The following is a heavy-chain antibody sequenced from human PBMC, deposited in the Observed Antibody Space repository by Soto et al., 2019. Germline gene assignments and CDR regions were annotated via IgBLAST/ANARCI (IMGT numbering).Heavy chain of an antibody. Sequence: LRLSCAASGFTFSSYAMSWVRQAPGKGLEWVSAISGSGGSTYYADSAKGRFTISRDNSKNTLYLQMNSLRAEDTAVYYCAKGQNIGYSGPFDYWGQGTLVTAPQ. J-gene: IGHJ4*02. V-gene: IGHV3-23*01. CDR3: AKGQNIGYSGPFDY. D-gene: IGHD2-21*01. CDR2: ISGSGGST. CDR1: GFTFSSYA.